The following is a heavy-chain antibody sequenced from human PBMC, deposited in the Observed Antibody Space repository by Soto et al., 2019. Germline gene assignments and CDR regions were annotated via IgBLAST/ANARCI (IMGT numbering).Heavy chain of an antibody. Sequence: SVKVSCKASGGTFSSYSISWVRQAPGQGLECMGGIIPIFGTANYAQKFQGRVTITADKSTSTAYMELSSLRSEDTAVYYCAGGPDYYGSGSPTYFDYWGQGTLVTVSS. D-gene: IGHD3-10*01. CDR1: GGTFSSYS. CDR3: AGGPDYYGSGSPTYFDY. V-gene: IGHV1-69*06. J-gene: IGHJ4*02. CDR2: IIPIFGTA.